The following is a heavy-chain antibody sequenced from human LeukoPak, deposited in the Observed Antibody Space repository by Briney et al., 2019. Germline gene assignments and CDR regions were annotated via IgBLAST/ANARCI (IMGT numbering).Heavy chain of an antibody. CDR2: IYSGGST. CDR1: GFIVSSNY. J-gene: IGHJ4*02. V-gene: IGHV3-66*02. CDR3: ARGVHDFWSGFYFDY. Sequence: GGSLRLSCAASGFIVSSNYMSWVRQAPGKGLEWVSVIYSGGSTYYADSVKGRFTISRDKSKNALFLQMNSLRAEDTAVYYCARGVHDFWSGFYFDYWGQGTLVTVSS. D-gene: IGHD3-3*01.